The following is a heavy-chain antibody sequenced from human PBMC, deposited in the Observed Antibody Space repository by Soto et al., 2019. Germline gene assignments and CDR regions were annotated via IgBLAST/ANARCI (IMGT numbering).Heavy chain of an antibody. Sequence: GGSLRLSCAASGFTFNYYAMNWVRQAPEKGLEWVAAITGSGANTYHADAVKGRFTISRDNSKNTLYLQMNSLRAEDTAVYYCEKVGFSEDSWGQGTLVTVSS. J-gene: IGHJ4*02. CDR3: EKVGFSEDS. D-gene: IGHD3-3*01. CDR1: GFTFNYYA. CDR2: ITGSGANT. V-gene: IGHV3-23*01.